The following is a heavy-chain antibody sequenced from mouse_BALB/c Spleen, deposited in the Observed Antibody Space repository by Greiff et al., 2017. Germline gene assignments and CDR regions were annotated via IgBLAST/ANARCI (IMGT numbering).Heavy chain of an antibody. CDR3: ARAVPPDYFDY. CDR2: IYPGDGDT. CDR1: GYTFTSYW. Sequence: VQRVESGAELARPGASVKLSCKASGYTFTSYWMQWVKQRPGQGLEWIGAIYPGDGDTRYTQKFKGKATLTADKSSSTAYMQLSSLASEDSAVYYCARAVPPDYFDYWGQGTTLTVSS. V-gene: IGHV1-87*01. J-gene: IGHJ2*01.